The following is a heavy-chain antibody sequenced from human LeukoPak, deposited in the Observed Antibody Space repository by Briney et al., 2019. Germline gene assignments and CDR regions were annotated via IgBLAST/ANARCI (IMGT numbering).Heavy chain of an antibody. J-gene: IGHJ4*02. CDR3: AKWGDYDILTGYYVSDY. Sequence: SGGPLRLSCAASGFTFSSYDMSWVRQAPGKGLDWFSAITGSGGSTYYADSVKGRFSISRDNSKNTLYIQMNSLRADDTAVYYCAKWGDYDILTGYYVSDYWGQGTLVTVSS. D-gene: IGHD3-9*01. CDR1: GFTFSSYD. V-gene: IGHV3-23*01. CDR2: ITGSGGST.